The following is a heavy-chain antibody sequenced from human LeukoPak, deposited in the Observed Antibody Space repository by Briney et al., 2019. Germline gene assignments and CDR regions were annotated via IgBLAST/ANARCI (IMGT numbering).Heavy chain of an antibody. CDR1: GYTFTGYY. Sequence: ASVKVSCKASGYTFTGYYMHWVRQAPGQGLEWMGWINPNSGGTNYAQKFQGRVTMTRDTSISTAYMELSRLRSDDTAVYYCAGDGDPRYSAPYNWFDPWGQGTLVTVSS. CDR3: AGDGDPRYSAPYNWFDP. CDR2: INPNSGGT. J-gene: IGHJ5*02. D-gene: IGHD2-15*01. V-gene: IGHV1-2*02.